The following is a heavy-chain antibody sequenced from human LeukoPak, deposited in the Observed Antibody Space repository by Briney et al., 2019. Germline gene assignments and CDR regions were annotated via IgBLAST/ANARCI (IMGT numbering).Heavy chain of an antibody. Sequence: GGSLRLSCAASGFTISSYWMNWVRQAPGKGLEWVSGISWNSDKLDYADSVKGRFTISRDNAKKSLYLRMNSLRAEDTALYYCAKATGPPPTYPYYYYYMDVWGKGTTVTDSS. D-gene: IGHD1-14*01. CDR3: AKATGPPPTYPYYYYYMDV. CDR2: ISWNSDKL. V-gene: IGHV3-9*01. CDR1: GFTISSYW. J-gene: IGHJ6*03.